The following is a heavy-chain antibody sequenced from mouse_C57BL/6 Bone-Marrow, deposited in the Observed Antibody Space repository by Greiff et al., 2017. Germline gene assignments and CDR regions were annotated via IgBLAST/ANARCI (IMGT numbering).Heavy chain of an antibody. CDR1: GYTFTSYW. Sequence: VKLQQPGAELVKPGASVKMSCKASGYTFTSYWITWVKQRPGQGLEWIGDIYPGSGSTNYNEKFKSKATLTVDTSSSTAYMQLSSLTSEDSAVYDGAGWYYYGSREWFAYWGQGTLVTVSA. CDR2: IYPGSGST. CDR3: AGWYYYGSREWFAY. D-gene: IGHD1-1*01. J-gene: IGHJ3*01. V-gene: IGHV1-55*01.